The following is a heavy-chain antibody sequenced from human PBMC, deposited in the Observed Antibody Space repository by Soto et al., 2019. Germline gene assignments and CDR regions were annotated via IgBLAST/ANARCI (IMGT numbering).Heavy chain of an antibody. CDR1: GDSISSTFW. D-gene: IGHD4-17*01. J-gene: IGHJ4*02. CDR2: VYHSGST. CDR3: ARRYGDCFDY. Sequence: PSETLSLTCAVSGDSISSTFWWTWVRQPPGKGLEWIGEVYHSGSTRYNPSLKSRVTISVDKPNNQFSLKLSSMTGADTAVYYCARRYGDCFDYWGQGTLVTVSS. V-gene: IGHV4-4*02.